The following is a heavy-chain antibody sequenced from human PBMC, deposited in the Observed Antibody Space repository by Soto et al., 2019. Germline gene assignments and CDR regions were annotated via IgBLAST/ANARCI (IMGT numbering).Heavy chain of an antibody. CDR1: GFTFSSYA. J-gene: IGHJ4*02. V-gene: IGHV3-23*01. CDR2: ISGSGGST. CDR3: AKGYYDFWSGYSLALDY. D-gene: IGHD3-3*01. Sequence: PGGSLRLSCAASGFTFSSYAMSWVRQAPGKGLEWVSAISGSGGSTYYADSVKGRFTISRDNSKNTRYLQMNSLRAEDTAVYYCAKGYYDFWSGYSLALDYWGQGTLVTVSS.